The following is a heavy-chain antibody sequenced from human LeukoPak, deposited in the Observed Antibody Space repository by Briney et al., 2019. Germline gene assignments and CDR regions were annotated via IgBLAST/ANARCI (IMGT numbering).Heavy chain of an antibody. J-gene: IGHJ4*02. CDR3: ARDHYYDSSGYCPAFDY. V-gene: IGHV4-30-4*01. D-gene: IGHD3-22*01. CDR2: IYYSGST. CDR1: GGSISSGDYY. Sequence: SETLSLTCTVSGGSISSGDYYWSWIRQPPGKGLEWIGYIYYSGSTYYNPSLKSRVTISVDTSKNQFSLKLSSVTAADTAVYYCARDHYYDSSGYCPAFDYWGQGTLVTVSS.